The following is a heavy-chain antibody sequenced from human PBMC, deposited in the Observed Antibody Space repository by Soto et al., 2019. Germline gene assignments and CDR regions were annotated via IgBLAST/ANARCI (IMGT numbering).Heavy chain of an antibody. J-gene: IGHJ3*02. Sequence: QVQLVQSGAEVKKPGSSVKVSCKASGGTFSSYAISWVRQAPGQGLEWMGGIIPIFGTANYAQKFQGRVTITADESTSTADMELSSLRSEDTAVYYCARESPKPPYYDFWSGYSHDAFDIWGQGTMVTVSS. V-gene: IGHV1-69*01. CDR2: IIPIFGTA. D-gene: IGHD3-3*01. CDR1: GGTFSSYA. CDR3: ARESPKPPYYDFWSGYSHDAFDI.